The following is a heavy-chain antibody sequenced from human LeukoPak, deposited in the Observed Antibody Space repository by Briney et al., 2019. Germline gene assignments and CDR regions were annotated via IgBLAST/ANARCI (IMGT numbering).Heavy chain of an antibody. CDR3: VKGWYSSGYYAFDI. D-gene: IGHD3-22*01. CDR1: GGTFSSYG. CDR2: INPNSGGT. V-gene: IGHV1-2*02. J-gene: IGHJ3*02. Sequence: ASVKVSCKASGGTFSSYGFSWVRQAPGQGPEWMAWINPNSGGTKYAQKFQGRVTMTRDTSISTAYMEMSRLTSDDTAVYCWVKGWYSSGYYAFDIWGQGTRVTVSA.